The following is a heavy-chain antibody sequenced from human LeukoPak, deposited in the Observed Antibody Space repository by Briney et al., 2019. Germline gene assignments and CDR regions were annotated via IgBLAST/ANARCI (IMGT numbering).Heavy chain of an antibody. Sequence: KTSETLSLTCAVYGGSFSGHYWSWIRQPPGEGLEWIGKTNHRGSSNYNPSLKSRVTISVDTSKNHFSLKLSSVTAADTAVYYCARAVASTTTTHFGYWGQGTLVIVSS. D-gene: IGHD2-15*01. CDR3: ARAVASTTTTHFGY. CDR2: TNHRGSS. CDR1: GGSFSGHY. J-gene: IGHJ4*02. V-gene: IGHV4-34*01.